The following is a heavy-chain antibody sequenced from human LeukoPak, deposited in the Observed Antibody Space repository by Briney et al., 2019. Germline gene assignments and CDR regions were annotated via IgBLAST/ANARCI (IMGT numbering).Heavy chain of an antibody. Sequence: GGSLRLSCVASGVTFSSYGMHWVRQAPGKGLEWVSSISSSSSYIYYADSVKGRFTISRDNAKNSLYLQMNSLRAEDTAVYYCAREGRGGAFILLYSGSYYKDAFDIWGQGTMVTVSS. V-gene: IGHV3-21*01. CDR3: AREGRGGAFILLYSGSYYKDAFDI. J-gene: IGHJ3*02. D-gene: IGHD1-26*01. CDR1: GVTFSSYG. CDR2: ISSSSSYI.